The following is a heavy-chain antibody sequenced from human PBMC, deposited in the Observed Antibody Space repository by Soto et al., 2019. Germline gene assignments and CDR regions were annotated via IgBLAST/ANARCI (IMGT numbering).Heavy chain of an antibody. J-gene: IGHJ3*02. V-gene: IGHV3-7*01. CDR3: ARDGYSSSWDAFDI. CDR2: IKQDGSEK. Sequence: GGSLRLSCAASGFTFSSYWMSWVRQAPGKGLEWVANIKQDGSEKYYVDSVKGRFTISRDNAKNSLYLQMNSLSAEDTAVYYCARDGYSSSWDAFDIWGQGTMVTVSS. CDR1: GFTFSSYW. D-gene: IGHD6-13*01.